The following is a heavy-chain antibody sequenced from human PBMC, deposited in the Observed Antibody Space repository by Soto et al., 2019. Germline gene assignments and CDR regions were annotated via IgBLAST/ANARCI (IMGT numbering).Heavy chain of an antibody. D-gene: IGHD3-22*01. V-gene: IGHV1-58*01. CDR1: GFTFTSSA. CDR2: IVVGRGNT. Sequence: SEKISCKASGFTFTSSAVQRVRQARGQRLEWIGWIVVGRGNTNYAQKFQERVTITRDMSTSTAYMEMSSLISDGTAVYYCAAYYYDSSGYYWCDPWGKGT. CDR3: AAYYYDSSGYYWCDP. J-gene: IGHJ5*02.